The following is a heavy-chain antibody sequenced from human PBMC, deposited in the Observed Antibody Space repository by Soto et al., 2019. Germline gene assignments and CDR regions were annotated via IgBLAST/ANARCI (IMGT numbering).Heavy chain of an antibody. Sequence: EVQLVESGGGLVQPGGSLRLSCAASGFTFSSYSMNWVRQAPGKGLEWVSYISSSSSTIYYADSVKGRITISRDNAKNSRYLQMNSLRDEDTAVYYWARDPGDSYGPPDYWGQGTLVTVSS. CDR1: GFTFSSYS. J-gene: IGHJ4*02. CDR3: ARDPGDSYGPPDY. V-gene: IGHV3-48*02. CDR2: ISSSSSTI. D-gene: IGHD5-18*01.